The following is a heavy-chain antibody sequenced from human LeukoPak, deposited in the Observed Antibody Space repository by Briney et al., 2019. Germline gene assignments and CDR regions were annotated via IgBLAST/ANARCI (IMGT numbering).Heavy chain of an antibody. D-gene: IGHD4-23*01. CDR3: ASGFENDYGGPLEDY. V-gene: IGHV3-21*01. J-gene: IGHJ4*02. CDR2: ISSSSSYI. Sequence: GGSLRLSCAASGFTFSSYSMNWVRQAPGKGLEWVSSISSSSSYIYYADSVKGRFTIPRDNAKNSLYLQMNSLRAEDKAVYYCASGFENDYGGPLEDYWGRGTLVTVSS. CDR1: GFTFSSYS.